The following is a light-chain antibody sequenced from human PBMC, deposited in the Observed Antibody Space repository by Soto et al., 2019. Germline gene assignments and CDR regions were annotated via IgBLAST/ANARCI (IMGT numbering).Light chain of an antibody. CDR3: AAWDGSLNAYV. CDR2: TDN. CDR1: SSNIGSNA. J-gene: IGLJ1*01. V-gene: IGLV1-44*01. Sequence: QSVLTQPPSASGTPGQRVTISCSGSSSNIGSNAVNGYQQFPGTAPKLLIYTDNQRPSGVPDRVSGSKSGTSASLAISGLQSEDEADYFCAAWDGSLNAYVFGTGTKLTVL.